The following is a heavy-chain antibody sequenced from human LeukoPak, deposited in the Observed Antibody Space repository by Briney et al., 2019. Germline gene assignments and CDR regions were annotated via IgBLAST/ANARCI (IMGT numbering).Heavy chain of an antibody. Sequence: GGSLRLSCAASGFTFSSYAMHWVRQAPGKGLEWVAVISYDGSNKYYADSVKGRFTISGDNSKNTLYLQMNSLRAEDTAVYYCAREDYGDYDSGYFDYWGQGTLVTVSS. D-gene: IGHD4-17*01. CDR1: GFTFSSYA. CDR2: ISYDGSNK. CDR3: AREDYGDYDSGYFDY. J-gene: IGHJ4*02. V-gene: IGHV3-30-3*01.